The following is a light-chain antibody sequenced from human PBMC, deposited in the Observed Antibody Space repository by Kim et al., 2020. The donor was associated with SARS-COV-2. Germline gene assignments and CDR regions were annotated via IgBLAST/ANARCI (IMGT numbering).Light chain of an antibody. V-gene: IGKV1-33*01. Sequence: ASLGDRLTITCQASQDINKSLNSYHQKPGKAPKLLIFDTSKLQVGVPSRFSGSGSGTEFTFTISSLQPEDVGTYYCQQYDDLPLTFGGGTKVDIK. J-gene: IGKJ4*01. CDR1: QDINKS. CDR3: QQYDDLPLT. CDR2: DTS.